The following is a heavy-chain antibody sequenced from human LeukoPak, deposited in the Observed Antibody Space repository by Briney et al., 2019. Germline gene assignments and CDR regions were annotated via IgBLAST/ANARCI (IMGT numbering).Heavy chain of an antibody. J-gene: IGHJ4*02. Sequence: ASVKVSCRASGYSFNNFGISGVRQAPGEGREWMGGIGVYNGNKNYAQKLQGRVTMRTDISTTTAYMELRSLRSDDTAVYYCARGEAAARHFDYWGQGTLVTVSS. D-gene: IGHD6-13*01. CDR1: GYSFNNFG. V-gene: IGHV1-18*01. CDR2: IGVYNGNK. CDR3: ARGEAAARHFDY.